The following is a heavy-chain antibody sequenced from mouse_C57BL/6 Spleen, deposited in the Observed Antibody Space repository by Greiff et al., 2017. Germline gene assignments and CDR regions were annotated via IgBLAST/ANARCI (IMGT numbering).Heavy chain of an antibody. J-gene: IGHJ2*01. V-gene: IGHV1-55*01. CDR3: ARGISDYYGSSPDY. CDR1: GYTFTSYW. D-gene: IGHD1-1*01. Sequence: VQLQQPGAELVKPGASVKMSCKASGYTFTSYWITWVKQRTGQGLEWIGDIYPGSGSTNYNEKFKSKATLTVDTSSSTAYMQLSSLTSEDSAVYYCARGISDYYGSSPDYWGQGTTLTVSS. CDR2: IYPGSGST.